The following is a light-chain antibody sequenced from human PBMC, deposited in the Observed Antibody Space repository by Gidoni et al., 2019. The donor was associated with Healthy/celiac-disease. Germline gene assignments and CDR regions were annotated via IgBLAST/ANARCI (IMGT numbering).Light chain of an antibody. V-gene: IGLV1-40*01. CDR2: GNS. J-gene: IGLJ3*02. CDR1: SSNIGAGYE. Sequence: QSVMTQPPSESGAPGQRVTLSCTGSSSNIGAGYEVHWYQQLPGTAPKLLIYGNSNRPSGVPDRFSGSKSGTSASLAITGLQAEDEADYYCQSFDSSLSGRGVFGGGTKLTVL. CDR3: QSFDSSLSGRGV.